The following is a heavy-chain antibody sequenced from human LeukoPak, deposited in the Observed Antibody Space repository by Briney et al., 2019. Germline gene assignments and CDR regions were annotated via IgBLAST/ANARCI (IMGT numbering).Heavy chain of an antibody. CDR3: AKGRLRGEYYFDY. CDR2: ISYDGSNK. J-gene: IGHJ4*02. Sequence: PGGSLRLSCAASGFTFSSYAMHWVRQAPGKGLEWVAVISYDGSNKYYADSVKGRFTISRDNSKNTLYLQMNSLRAEDTAVYYCAKGRLRGEYYFDYWGQGTLVTVSS. V-gene: IGHV3-30-3*01. D-gene: IGHD4-17*01. CDR1: GFTFSSYA.